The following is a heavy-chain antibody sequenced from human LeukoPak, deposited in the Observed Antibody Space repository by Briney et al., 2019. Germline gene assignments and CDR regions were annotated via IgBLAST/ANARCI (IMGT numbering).Heavy chain of an antibody. D-gene: IGHD7-27*01. CDR1: GFIFSNYW. V-gene: IGHV3-7*01. CDR2: IKIDGREI. Sequence: GGSLRLSCAVSGFIFSNYWMSWVRQAPGKGLEWVATIKIDGREIYYLAPVRGRFTISIDNVRNSLYLQMHSLRGEDTAVYYCAREGTLRAHWDPFDYGGQGTLATASS. J-gene: IGHJ4*02. CDR3: AREGTLRAHWDPFDY.